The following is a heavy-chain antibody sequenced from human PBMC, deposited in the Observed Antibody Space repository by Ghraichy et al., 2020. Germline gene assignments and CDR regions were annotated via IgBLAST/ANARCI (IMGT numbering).Heavy chain of an antibody. D-gene: IGHD3-22*01. J-gene: IGHJ4*02. CDR2: ISGSGDTT. Sequence: GGSLRLSCAASGFVFSSYAMSWVRQARGKGLEWVSAISGSGDTTYYADSVKGRFTISRDNSKNTLYLQMNSLRAEDTAVYYCAKDPTLPLVVINYFDYWGQGTLVTVSS. V-gene: IGHV3-23*01. CDR1: GFVFSSYA. CDR3: AKDPTLPLVVINYFDY.